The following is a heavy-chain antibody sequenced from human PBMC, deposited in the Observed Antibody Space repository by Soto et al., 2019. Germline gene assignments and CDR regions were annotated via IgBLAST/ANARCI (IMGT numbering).Heavy chain of an antibody. CDR1: GFAVSTNY. V-gene: IGHV3-53*01. CDR2: LYSGSNT. Sequence: EVQLVESGGGLIQPGGSLKLSCAASGFAVSTNYMTWVRQAPGKGLEWVSVLYSGSNTYYADSVKGRFTISRDNSKNTLYLQMNSLRAEDTAVYYCARDKIGLDVWGQGTTVTVSS. J-gene: IGHJ6*02. CDR3: ARDKIGLDV.